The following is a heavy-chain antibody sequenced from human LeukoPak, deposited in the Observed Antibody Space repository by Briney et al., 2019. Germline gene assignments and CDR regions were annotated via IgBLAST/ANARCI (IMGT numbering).Heavy chain of an antibody. V-gene: IGHV3-33*01. CDR1: GFTFSGYG. J-gene: IGHJ6*02. D-gene: IGHD6-13*01. Sequence: GGSLRLSCAASGFTFSGYGMHWVRQAPGKGREWVAVIWYDGSNKYYADSVKGRFTISRDNSKNTLYLQMNSLRAEDTAVYYCARDLGSSSWYAPYYYYYGMDVWGQGTTVTVSS. CDR3: ARDLGSSSWYAPYYYYYGMDV. CDR2: IWYDGSNK.